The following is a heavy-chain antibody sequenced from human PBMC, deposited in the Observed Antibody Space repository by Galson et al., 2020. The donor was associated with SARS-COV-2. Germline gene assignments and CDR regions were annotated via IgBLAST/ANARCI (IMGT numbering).Heavy chain of an antibody. J-gene: IGHJ4*02. V-gene: IGHV3-23*01. CDR1: GFTFSSYS. D-gene: IGHD3-10*01. CDR3: AGLRARPGLGVFDS. Sequence: TGGSLRLSCAASGFTFSSYSMSWVRQAPGKGLEWVAGISGSGYGTHYADSVKGRFTISRDNSKNALYLQMNSLRAEDTAVYYCAGLRARPGLGVFDSWCQGTLGTVSS. CDR2: ISGSGYGT.